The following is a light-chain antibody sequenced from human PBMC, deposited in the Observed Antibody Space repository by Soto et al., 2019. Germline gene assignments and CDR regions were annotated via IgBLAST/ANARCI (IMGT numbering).Light chain of an antibody. V-gene: IGKV3-20*01. CDR2: DAS. Sequence: IVLTQSPATLSLSPGERATLSCRASQSVSSYLAWYQQKPGQAPRLLIYDASNRATGIPARFSGSGSGTDFTLAISRLEPEDFAVYYCQPYGSSLTWTFGQGTKVDIK. CDR1: QSVSSY. J-gene: IGKJ1*01. CDR3: QPYGSSLTWT.